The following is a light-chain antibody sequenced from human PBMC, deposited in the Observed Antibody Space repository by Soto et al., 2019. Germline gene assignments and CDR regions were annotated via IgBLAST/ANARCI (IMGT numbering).Light chain of an antibody. CDR3: LRYNSAPWT. CDR1: QGICNY. V-gene: IGKV1-27*01. Sequence: DIQMTQSPSSLSTSVGDRVTITCRASQGICNYLAWYQQKPGKVPKLLIYAASTLQSGVPSRFSGSGSGTDFTLTISSLQPEDVATYYCLRYNSAPWTFGQGTKVEIK. CDR2: AAS. J-gene: IGKJ1*01.